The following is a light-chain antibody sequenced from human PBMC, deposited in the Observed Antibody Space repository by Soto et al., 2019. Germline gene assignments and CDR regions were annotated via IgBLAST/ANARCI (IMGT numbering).Light chain of an antibody. V-gene: IGKV3-15*01. CDR3: QQYDYWLSLT. J-gene: IGKJ4*01. CDR1: QSVSSY. CDR2: GAS. Sequence: EIVLTQSPATLSLSPGERATLSGRASQSVSSYLAWYQQKPGQAPRLLIYGASTRATGTPARFSGSGSGTEFTLTISSLQSEDFGVYYCQQYDYWLSLTFGGGTKVEI.